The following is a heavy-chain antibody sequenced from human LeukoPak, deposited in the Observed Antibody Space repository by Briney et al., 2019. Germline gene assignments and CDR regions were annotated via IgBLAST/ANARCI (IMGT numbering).Heavy chain of an antibody. Sequence: ASVKVSCKASGYTFTSYDINWVRQATGQGLEWMGWMNPNSGNTGYAQKFQGRVTMTRNTSISTAYMELRSLRSEDTAVYYCARGTSWFGELRYYGMDVWGQGTTVTVSS. CDR1: GYTFTSYD. D-gene: IGHD3-10*01. J-gene: IGHJ6*02. CDR3: ARGTSWFGELRYYGMDV. V-gene: IGHV1-8*01. CDR2: MNPNSGNT.